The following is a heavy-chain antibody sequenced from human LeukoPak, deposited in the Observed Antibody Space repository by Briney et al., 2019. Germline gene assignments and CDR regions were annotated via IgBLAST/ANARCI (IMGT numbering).Heavy chain of an antibody. CDR2: IYHSGST. D-gene: IGHD3-16*02. J-gene: IGHJ4*02. CDR3: ARAGLGELSFDY. CDR1: GYSISSGYY. V-gene: IGHV4-38-2*02. Sequence: PSETLSLTCTVSGYSISSGYYWGWIRQPPGKGLERIGSIYHSGSTYYNPSLKSRVTISVDTSKNQFSLKLSSVTAADTAVYYCARAGLGELSFDYWGQGTLVTVSS.